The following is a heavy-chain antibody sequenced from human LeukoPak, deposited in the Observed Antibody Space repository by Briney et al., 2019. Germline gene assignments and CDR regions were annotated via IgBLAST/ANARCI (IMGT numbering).Heavy chain of an antibody. V-gene: IGHV4-34*01. D-gene: IGHD6-6*01. CDR3: ARAARLVARAFDY. CDR1: GGSFSGYY. CDR2: INHSGST. J-gene: IGHJ4*02. Sequence: SETLSLTCAVYGGSFSGYYWSWIRQPPGKGLEWIGEINHSGSTNYNPSLKSRVTISVDTSKNQFSLKLSSVTAADTAEYYCARAARLVARAFDYWGQGTLVTVSS.